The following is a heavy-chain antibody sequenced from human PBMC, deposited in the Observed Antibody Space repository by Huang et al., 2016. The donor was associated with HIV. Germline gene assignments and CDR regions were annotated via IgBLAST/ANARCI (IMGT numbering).Heavy chain of an antibody. J-gene: IGHJ4*02. CDR3: ATRMDIWERYVDTAVQFDY. CDR1: GYTLTELS. D-gene: IGHD5-18*01. CDR2: CDPEGGET. V-gene: IGHV1-24*01. Sequence: QVQLVQSGTEVKRSGASVKVSCKVSGYTLTELSMHWVRQAPGKGLEWMGGCDPEGGETNYAQNFQGRITMTEDTSTDTAYMELSSLRSEDTAVYYCATRMDIWERYVDTAVQFDYWGQGTLVTVSS.